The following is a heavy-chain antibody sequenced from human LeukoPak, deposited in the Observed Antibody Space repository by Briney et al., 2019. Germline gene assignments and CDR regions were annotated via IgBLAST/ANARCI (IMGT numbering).Heavy chain of an antibody. CDR3: ARDMGHLRFLEWLLTNTTGGFDY. D-gene: IGHD3-3*01. CDR1: GFTFSSYA. J-gene: IGHJ4*02. CDR2: ISYDGSNK. V-gene: IGHV3-30-3*01. Sequence: PGRSLRLSCAASGFTFSSYATHWVRQAPGKGLEWVAVISYDGSNKYYADSVKGRFTISRDNSKNTLYLQMNSLRAEDTAVYYCARDMGHLRFLEWLLTNTTGGFDYWGQGTLVTVSS.